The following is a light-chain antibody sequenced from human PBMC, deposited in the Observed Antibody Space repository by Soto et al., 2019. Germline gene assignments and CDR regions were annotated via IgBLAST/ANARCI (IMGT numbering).Light chain of an antibody. CDR2: EVT. CDR1: SSDVGDYNY. V-gene: IGLV2-14*01. J-gene: IGLJ3*02. Sequence: QSALTQPASVSGSPGQSITISCTGTSSDVGDYNYVSWYQQHPGKVPKLMIYEVTNRPSGVANRFSGSKSGNTASLTISGLQAEDEADYYCSSYTSISTWVFGGGTKVTVL. CDR3: SSYTSISTWV.